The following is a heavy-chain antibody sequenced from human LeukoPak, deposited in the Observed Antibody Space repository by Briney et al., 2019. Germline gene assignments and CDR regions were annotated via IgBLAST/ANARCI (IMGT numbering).Heavy chain of an antibody. CDR2: INSDGRGT. CDR1: GFTFSNYW. V-gene: IGHV3-74*03. Sequence: GGSLRLSCAASGFTFSNYWMHWVRQAPGKGLVWLSRINSDGRGTTYVDSVKGRFTISRDNAKNTLYLQMNSLSPDDTAVYFCARDVDYHTTSECFDYWGQGTLVTVSS. D-gene: IGHD2/OR15-2a*01. J-gene: IGHJ4*02. CDR3: ARDVDYHTTSECFDY.